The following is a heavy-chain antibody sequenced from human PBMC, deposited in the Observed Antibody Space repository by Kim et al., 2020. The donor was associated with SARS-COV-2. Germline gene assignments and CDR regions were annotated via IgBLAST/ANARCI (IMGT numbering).Heavy chain of an antibody. CDR3: ARTGGIRATYYYDSSGSGAIDY. CDR1: GGSISSGGYY. D-gene: IGHD3-22*01. Sequence: SETLSLTCTVSGGSISSGGYYWSWIRQHPGKGLEWIGYIYYSGSTYYNPSLKSRVTISVDTSKNQFSLKLSSVTAADTAVYYCARTGGIRATYYYDSSGSGAIDYWGQGTLVTVSS. CDR2: IYYSGST. V-gene: IGHV4-31*03. J-gene: IGHJ4*02.